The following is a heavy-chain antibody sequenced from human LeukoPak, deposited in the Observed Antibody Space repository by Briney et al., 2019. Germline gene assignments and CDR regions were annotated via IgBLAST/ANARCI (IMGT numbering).Heavy chain of an antibody. CDR3: ARLLYGSGSYPYYYYGMDV. D-gene: IGHD3-10*01. J-gene: IGHJ6*02. CDR1: GCIFTSYW. V-gene: IGHV5-51*01. Sequence: GEGLQISCKGSGCIFTSYWIGWVRQMPGKGLERMGIIYPGDSDTRYSPSFQGRVTISADESISTAYLQWSSLKASDTAMYYCARLLYGSGSYPYYYYGMDVWGQGTTVTVSS. CDR2: IYPGDSDT.